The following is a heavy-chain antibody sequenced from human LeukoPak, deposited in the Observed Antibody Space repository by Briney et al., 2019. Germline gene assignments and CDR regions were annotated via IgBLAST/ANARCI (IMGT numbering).Heavy chain of an antibody. V-gene: IGHV3-23*01. CDR2: ISPTSNSI. CDR3: AKGSRDGYNYDY. D-gene: IGHD5-24*01. CDR1: GFTFSSYA. Sequence: PGGSLRLSCAASGFTFSSYAMTWVRQAPGKGLEWVSAISPTSNSIYYADSVKGRFTISRDNSYNTLHLQINSLRDEDTAVYYCAKGSRDGYNYDYWGQGTLVTVSS. J-gene: IGHJ4*02.